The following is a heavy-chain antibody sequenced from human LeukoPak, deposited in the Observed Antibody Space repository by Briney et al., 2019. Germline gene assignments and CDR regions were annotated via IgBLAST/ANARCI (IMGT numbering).Heavy chain of an antibody. CDR2: IIPIFGTA. V-gene: IGHV1-69*13. Sequence: SVKVSCKASGGTFSSYAISWVRQAPGQGLEWMGGIIPIFGTANYAQKFQGRVTITADESTSTAYMELSSLRSEDTAVYYCASWAGDYYGSGSYSQNDAFDIWGQGTMATVSS. CDR3: ASWAGDYYGSGSYSQNDAFDI. J-gene: IGHJ3*02. D-gene: IGHD3-10*01. CDR1: GGTFSSYA.